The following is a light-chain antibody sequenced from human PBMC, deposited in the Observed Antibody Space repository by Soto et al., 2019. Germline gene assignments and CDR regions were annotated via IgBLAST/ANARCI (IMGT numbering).Light chain of an antibody. V-gene: IGKV1-5*03. CDR2: KAS. CDR3: QQYGSSPLT. Sequence: DVQMTQSPSTLSASVGDRVTITCRTSQTINDWLAWYQQKPGKAPSLLIYKASTLESGVPLRFSGSGSGTEFTLTISRLEPEDFAVYYCQQYGSSPLTFGGGTKVEIK. CDR1: QTINDW. J-gene: IGKJ4*01.